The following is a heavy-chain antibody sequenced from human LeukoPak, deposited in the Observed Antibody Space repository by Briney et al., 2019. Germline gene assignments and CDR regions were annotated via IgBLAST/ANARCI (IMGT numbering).Heavy chain of an antibody. J-gene: IGHJ3*02. CDR3: ARDACGGDSGVGAFDI. D-gene: IGHD4-23*01. V-gene: IGHV3-13*01. CDR2: IGTAGDT. Sequence: GGSLRLSCAASGFTFSSYDMHWVRQATGKGLEWVSAIGTAGDTYYPGSVKGRFTISRENAKNSLYLQMNSLRAGDTAVYYCARDACGGDSGVGAFDIWGQGTVVTVSS. CDR1: GFTFSSYD.